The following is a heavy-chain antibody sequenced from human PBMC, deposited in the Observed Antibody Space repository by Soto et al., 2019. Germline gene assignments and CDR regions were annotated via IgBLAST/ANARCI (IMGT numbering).Heavy chain of an antibody. Sequence: QVQLQESGPGLVKPSETLSLTCTVSGGSISSYYWSWIRQPPGKGLEWIGYIYYSGSTNYNPSLRXRXTXXVDTSKNQFSLKLSSVTAADTAVYYCARLAHGMDVWGQGTTVTVSS. V-gene: IGHV4-59*08. CDR2: IYYSGST. CDR3: ARLAHGMDV. CDR1: GGSISSYY. J-gene: IGHJ6*02. D-gene: IGHD5-12*01.